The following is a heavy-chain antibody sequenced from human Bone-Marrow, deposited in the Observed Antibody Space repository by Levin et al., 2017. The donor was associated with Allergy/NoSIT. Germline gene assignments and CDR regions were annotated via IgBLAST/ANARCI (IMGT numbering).Heavy chain of an antibody. CDR2: ISGSGVST. V-gene: IGHV3-23*01. J-gene: IGHJ4*02. Sequence: PGGSLRLSCVGSRFTFSGYAMNWVRQAPGKGLEWVSGISGSGVSTYYTDSVKGRFIVSRDNSKNTLYLQMNNLRVEDTALYFCAKQTTTGITLLGGSHSDYWGQGTLVTVSS. CDR1: RFTFSGYA. CDR3: AKQTTTGITLLGGSHSDY. D-gene: IGHD1-7*01.